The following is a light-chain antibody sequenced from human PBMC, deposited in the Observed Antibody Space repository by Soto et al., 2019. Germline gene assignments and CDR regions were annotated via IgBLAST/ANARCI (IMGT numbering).Light chain of an antibody. CDR3: ATWDDSLNDYV. V-gene: IGLV1-47*01. Sequence: HSVLTKPPSASGTPGQRVTISCSGSSSNIGSNFVYWYQQLPGTAPKLLIFKNNQRPSGVPDRFSGSKSGTSASLAISGLRSGDEADYYCATWDDSLNDYVFATGTKVTVL. CDR2: KNN. J-gene: IGLJ1*01. CDR1: SSNIGSNF.